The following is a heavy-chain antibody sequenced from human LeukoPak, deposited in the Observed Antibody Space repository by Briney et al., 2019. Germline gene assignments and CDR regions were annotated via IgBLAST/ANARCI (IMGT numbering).Heavy chain of an antibody. J-gene: IGHJ4*02. CDR3: ARDRSRVPVAGTFWGY. CDR2: IWYDGSNK. V-gene: IGHV3-30*19. CDR1: GFTFSSYG. Sequence: PGGSLRLSCAASGFTFSSYGMHWVRQAPGKGLEWVAVIWYDGSNKYYADSVRGRFTISSDNSKNTLFLHMNSLRAEDTAVYYCARDRSRVPVAGTFWGYWGQGTLVTVSS. D-gene: IGHD6-19*01.